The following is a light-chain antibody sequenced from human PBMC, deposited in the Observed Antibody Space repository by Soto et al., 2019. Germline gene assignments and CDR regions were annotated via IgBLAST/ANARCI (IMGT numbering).Light chain of an antibody. CDR3: QQYNKWPPIT. Sequence: EIVMTQSTATLSVSPGERVALSCRASQSVSSNLAWYQQKPGQAPRLLIFGASTRATGIPARFSGSGSGTEFTLTISSLQSEDFAVYYCQQYNKWPPITFGQGTRLEI. J-gene: IGKJ5*01. V-gene: IGKV3-15*01. CDR2: GAS. CDR1: QSVSSN.